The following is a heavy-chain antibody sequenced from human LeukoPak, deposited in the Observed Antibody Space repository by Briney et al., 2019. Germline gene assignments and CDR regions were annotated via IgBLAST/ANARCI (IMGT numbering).Heavy chain of an antibody. CDR2: ITTYNGNT. Sequence: ASVKVSCKASGYTFTNYGINWVRQAPGQGLEWMGWITTYNGNTNYAQKLQGRVTMTTDTSTSTAYMELRSLRSDGTAIYYCARGSGSGSDGNGNDYWGQGTLVTVSS. J-gene: IGHJ4*02. CDR3: ARGSGSGSDGNGNDY. V-gene: IGHV1-18*01. D-gene: IGHD6-19*01. CDR1: GYTFTNYG.